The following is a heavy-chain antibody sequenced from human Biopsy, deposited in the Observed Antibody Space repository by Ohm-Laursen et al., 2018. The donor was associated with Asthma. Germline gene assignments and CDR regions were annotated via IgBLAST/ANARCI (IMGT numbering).Heavy chain of an antibody. CDR3: ARAQDYYDSRGYYRSFDY. J-gene: IGHJ4*02. V-gene: IGHV4-31*02. CDR1: YGSITSGGYY. CDR2: IYYSGST. D-gene: IGHD3-22*01. Sequence: TLSLTWTVSYGSITSGGYYWTWIRQPPGKGLEWIGFIYYSGSTYYNPSLKSRVSISIDTSKNQFSPKLSSVTAADTAVYYCARAQDYYDSRGYYRSFDYWGQGTLVTVSS.